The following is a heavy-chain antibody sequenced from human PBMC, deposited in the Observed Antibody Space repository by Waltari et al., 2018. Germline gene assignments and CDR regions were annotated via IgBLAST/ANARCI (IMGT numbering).Heavy chain of an antibody. J-gene: IGHJ5*02. Sequence: QVQLVQSGAEVKKPGSSVKVSCKASGGTFSSYAISWVRPAPGQGLEWMGGIIPILGIANYAQKFQGRVTITADESTSTAYMELSSLRSEDTAVYYCARSLGSSGWLNWFDPWGQGTLVTVSS. CDR1: GGTFSSYA. CDR2: IIPILGIA. CDR3: ARSLGSSGWLNWFDP. D-gene: IGHD6-19*01. V-gene: IGHV1-69*04.